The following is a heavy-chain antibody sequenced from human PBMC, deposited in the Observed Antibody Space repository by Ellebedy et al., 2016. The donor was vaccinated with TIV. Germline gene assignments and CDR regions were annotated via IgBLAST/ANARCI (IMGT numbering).Heavy chain of an antibody. Sequence: SETLSLXXTVSGGSISSSSYYWGWIRQPPGKGLEWIGSIYYSGSTYYNPSLKSRVTISVDTSKNQFSLKLSSVTAADTAVYYCARVGYYGSGRDYWGQGTLVTVSS. V-gene: IGHV4-39*07. CDR1: GGSISSSSYY. D-gene: IGHD3-10*01. CDR2: IYYSGST. CDR3: ARVGYYGSGRDY. J-gene: IGHJ4*02.